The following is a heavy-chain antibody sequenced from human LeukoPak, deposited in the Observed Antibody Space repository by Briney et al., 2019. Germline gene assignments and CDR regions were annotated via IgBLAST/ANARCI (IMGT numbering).Heavy chain of an antibody. CDR3: ARDLGDIVVVPAAYNWFDP. D-gene: IGHD2-2*01. V-gene: IGHV1-2*02. CDR2: INPNSGGT. J-gene: IGHJ5*02. CDR1: GYTFTGYY. Sequence: ASVKVSCKASGYTFTGYYMHWVRQAPGQGLEWMGWINPNSGGTNYAQKFQGRVTMTRDTSISTAYMELSRLRSDDTAVYYCARDLGDIVVVPAAYNWFDPWGQGTLVTASS.